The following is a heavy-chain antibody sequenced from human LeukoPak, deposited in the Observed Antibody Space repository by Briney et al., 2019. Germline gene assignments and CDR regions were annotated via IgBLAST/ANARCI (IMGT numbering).Heavy chain of an antibody. Sequence: PGGSLRLSCAASGFTVSSNYMSWVRQAPGKGLEWVSVIYSGGSTYYADSVKGRFTISRDNSKNTLYLQMNSLRAEDTAVYYCARDFRVSGYGGDYWGQGTLVTVSS. V-gene: IGHV3-66*02. CDR2: IYSGGST. CDR1: GFTVSSNY. D-gene: IGHD3-3*01. CDR3: ARDFRVSGYGGDY. J-gene: IGHJ4*02.